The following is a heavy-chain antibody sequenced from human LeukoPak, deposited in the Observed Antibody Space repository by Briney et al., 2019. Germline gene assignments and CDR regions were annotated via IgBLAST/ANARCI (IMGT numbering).Heavy chain of an antibody. CDR2: IYYSGST. Sequence: SETLSLTCTVSRGSISSSSYYWGWIRHPPGKGLEWIGYIYYSGSTNYNPSLKSRVTISVDTSKNQFSLKLSSVTAADTAVYYCARVALGYGGNTPFDYWGQGTLVTVSS. J-gene: IGHJ4*02. CDR3: ARVALGYGGNTPFDY. D-gene: IGHD4-23*01. CDR1: RGSISSSSYY. V-gene: IGHV4-61*05.